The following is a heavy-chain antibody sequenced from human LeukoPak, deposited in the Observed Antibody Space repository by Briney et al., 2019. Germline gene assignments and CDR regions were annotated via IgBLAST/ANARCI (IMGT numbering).Heavy chain of an antibody. Sequence: SGTLSLTCAVYGGSFSGYYWSWIRQPPGKGLEWIGEINHSGSTNYNPSLKSRVTISVDTSKNQFSLKLSSVTAADTAVYYCASTQKYCSSTSCHYSWGQGTLVTVSS. J-gene: IGHJ4*02. D-gene: IGHD2-2*01. CDR3: ASTQKYCSSTSCHYS. V-gene: IGHV4-34*01. CDR2: INHSGST. CDR1: GGSFSGYY.